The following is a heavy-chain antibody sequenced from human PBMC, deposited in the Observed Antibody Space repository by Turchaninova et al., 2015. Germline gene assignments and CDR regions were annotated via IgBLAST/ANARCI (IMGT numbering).Heavy chain of an antibody. CDR1: GFTFSSYA. V-gene: IGHV3-23*01. CDR2: ISGSGGST. J-gene: IGHJ5*02. D-gene: IGHD2-15*01. Sequence: EVQLLESGGGLVQPGGCLSLSWSASGFTFSSYAMSWVRQAPGKGLEWVSAISGSGGSTYYADSVKGRFTISRDNSKNTLYLQMNSLRAEDTAVYYCAKDTCSGGSCYASWGQGTLVTVSS. CDR3: AKDTCSGGSCYAS.